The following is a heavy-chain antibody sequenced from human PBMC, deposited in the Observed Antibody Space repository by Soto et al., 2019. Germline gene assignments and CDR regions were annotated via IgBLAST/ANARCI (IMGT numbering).Heavy chain of an antibody. CDR2: ISGSGIST. V-gene: IGHV3-23*01. CDR3: VKPPVITASYYYYDMDV. J-gene: IGHJ6*02. Sequence: GSLRLSCAASGFTFSTYPMSWVRQAPGKGLEWVSGISGSGISTYYTDSVKGRFTISRDNSKNTVFLQMNSLRDEDTAVYYCVKPPVITASYYYYDMDVWGQGTTVTVSS. D-gene: IGHD4-4*01. CDR1: GFTFSTYP.